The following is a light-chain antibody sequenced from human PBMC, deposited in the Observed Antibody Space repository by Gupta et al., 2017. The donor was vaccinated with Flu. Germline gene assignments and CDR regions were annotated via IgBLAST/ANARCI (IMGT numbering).Light chain of an antibody. V-gene: IGKV1-39*01. CDR3: QQSYSAPRT. CDR1: QSVSTY. Sequence: DIQVTQSPSSVSASVGDRVTITCRTTQSVSTYLNWYQQKPGKVPKVLIYTVSTLQSGVPSRFSGSGSGTEFTLTISSLQPEDFATYYCQQSYSAPRTFGQGTKVDVK. J-gene: IGKJ1*01. CDR2: TVS.